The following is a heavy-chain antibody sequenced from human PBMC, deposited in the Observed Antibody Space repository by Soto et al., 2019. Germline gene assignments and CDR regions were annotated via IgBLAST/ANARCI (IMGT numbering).Heavy chain of an antibody. CDR3: ARHMTTVIFYDH. J-gene: IGHJ4*02. V-gene: IGHV4-59*01. CDR1: GGSISSYY. Sequence: QVQLLESGPGLVKPSETLSLNCTVSGGSISSYYWSWIRQPPGKGLEWIGYISYRGNTNYNPSLKSRVSISRDTSKNQFSLKVTSVTAADTAVYYCARHMTTVIFYDHWGQGTLVTVSS. D-gene: IGHD4-4*01. CDR2: ISYRGNT.